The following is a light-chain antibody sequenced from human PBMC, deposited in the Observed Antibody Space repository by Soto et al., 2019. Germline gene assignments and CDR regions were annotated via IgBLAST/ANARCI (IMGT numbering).Light chain of an antibody. V-gene: IGKV1-5*01. CDR1: QSIGTW. CDR2: DAS. J-gene: IGKJ5*01. CDR3: HQLHDYPIT. Sequence: DIQMTQSPSTLPASVGDRVTLTCRASQSIGTWLAWYQHRPGNAPSLLIYDASTLRSGVPSRFSGSGSGTDFTLTISSLQPEDFATYYCHQLHDYPITFGQGTRLE.